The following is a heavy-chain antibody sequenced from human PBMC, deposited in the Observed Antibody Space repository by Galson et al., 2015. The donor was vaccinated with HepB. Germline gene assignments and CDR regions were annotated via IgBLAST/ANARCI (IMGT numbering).Heavy chain of an antibody. CDR3: ARALPPPDFWSGYYTGEDWFDP. D-gene: IGHD3-3*01. CDR1: GGTFSSYA. Sequence: SVKVSCKASGGTFSSYAISWVRQAPGQGLEWMGGIIPIFGTANYAQKFQGRVTITADESTSTTYMELSSLRSEDTAVYYCARALPPPDFWSGYYTGEDWFDPWGQGTLVTVSS. J-gene: IGHJ5*02. V-gene: IGHV1-69*13. CDR2: IIPIFGTA.